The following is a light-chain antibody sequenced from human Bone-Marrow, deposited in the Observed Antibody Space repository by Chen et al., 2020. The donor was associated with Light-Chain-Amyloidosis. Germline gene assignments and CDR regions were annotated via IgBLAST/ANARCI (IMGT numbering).Light chain of an antibody. J-gene: IGLJ3*02. V-gene: IGLV1-51*02. Sequence: QSVLTQPPSVSAAPGQKVTISSSGSNSNIGINYVSWYQQLPGTSPKLLIYENNQRPSEIPDRVSGSKSGTSATLGVAGLQTGDEADYYCATWDSSLTVWMFGGGTKLTVL. CDR2: ENN. CDR3: ATWDSSLTVWM. CDR1: NSNIGINY.